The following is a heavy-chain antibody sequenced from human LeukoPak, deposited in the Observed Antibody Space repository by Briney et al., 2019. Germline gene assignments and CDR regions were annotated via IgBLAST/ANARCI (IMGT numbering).Heavy chain of an antibody. CDR1: GFTFSSYV. V-gene: IGHV3-23*01. J-gene: IGHJ6*03. D-gene: IGHD3-3*01. CDR2: ISGSGGST. Sequence: PGGSLRLSCAASGFTFSSYVMSRVRQAPGKGLEWVSAISGSGGSTYYADSVKGRFTISRDNSKNTLYLQMNSLRAEDTAVYYCAKGSWSAYYYYMDVWGKGTTVTVSS. CDR3: AKGSWSAYYYYMDV.